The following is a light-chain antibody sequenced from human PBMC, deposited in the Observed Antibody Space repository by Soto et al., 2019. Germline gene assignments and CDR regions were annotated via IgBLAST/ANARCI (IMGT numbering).Light chain of an antibody. V-gene: IGKV1-39*01. Sequence: DIQMTQSPSSLSASVGDRATITCRASQIISSFLNWYQQEPGKAPKLLIYGASSLQLGVPSRFTGGGSGTDFTIPIGSLQPEDFAPYYCQQSYSTPYTFGQGTELEIK. CDR2: GAS. J-gene: IGKJ2*01. CDR1: QIISSF. CDR3: QQSYSTPYT.